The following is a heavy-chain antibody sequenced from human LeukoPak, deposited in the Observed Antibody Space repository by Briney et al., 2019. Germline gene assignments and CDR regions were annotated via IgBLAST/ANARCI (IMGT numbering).Heavy chain of an antibody. J-gene: IGHJ2*01. CDR2: INHSGST. D-gene: IGHD3-22*01. CDR3: AALNVVITSWYFDF. V-gene: IGHV4-34*01. Sequence: SETLSLTCAVYGGSFSGYYWSWIRQPPGKGLEWIGEINHSGSTNYNPSLKSRVTISVDTSKNQFSLKLSSVTAADTAVYYCAALNVVITSWYFDFWGRGTLVTVSS. CDR1: GGSFSGYY.